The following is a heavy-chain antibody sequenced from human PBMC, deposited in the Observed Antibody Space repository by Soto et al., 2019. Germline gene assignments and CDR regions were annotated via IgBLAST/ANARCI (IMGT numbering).Heavy chain of an antibody. CDR2: IIPILGIA. CDR1: GGTFSSYT. D-gene: IGHD2-2*01. CDR3: ARGCSSTSCYQNAEYFQH. V-gene: IGHV1-69*02. J-gene: IGHJ1*01. Sequence: SVKVSCTASGGTFSSYTISWVRQAPGQGLEWMGRIIPILGIANYAQKFQGRVTITADKSTSTAYMELSSLRSEDTAVYYCARGCSSTSCYQNAEYFQHWGQGTLVTVSS.